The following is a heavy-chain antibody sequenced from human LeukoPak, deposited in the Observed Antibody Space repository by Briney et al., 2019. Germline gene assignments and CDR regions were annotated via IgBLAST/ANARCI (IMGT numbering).Heavy chain of an antibody. D-gene: IGHD3-9*01. J-gene: IGHJ4*02. V-gene: IGHV3-23*01. Sequence: GGSLRLSCAASGFTFSSYGMSWVRQAPGKGLEWVSAISGSGGSTYYADSVKGRFTISRDNSKNKLYLQMNSLRAEDTAVYYCAKGAAFYDILTGLDYWGQGTLVTVSS. CDR3: AKGAAFYDILTGLDY. CDR2: ISGSGGST. CDR1: GFTFSSYG.